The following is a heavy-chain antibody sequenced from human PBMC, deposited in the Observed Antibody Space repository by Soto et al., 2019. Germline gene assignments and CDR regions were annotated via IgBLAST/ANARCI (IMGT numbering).Heavy chain of an antibody. Sequence: GGSLRLSCAVCGFTFSNGWINWVRQAPGKGLEWVGRIKSKTDGGTPDYAAPVKGRFTISRDDSKSIAYLQMNSLKTEDTAVYYCTRKVGATIHLIWFDPWGQGTLVTVSS. J-gene: IGHJ5*02. V-gene: IGHV3-15*07. CDR1: GFTFSNGW. CDR2: IKSKTDGGTP. D-gene: IGHD1-26*01. CDR3: TRKVGATIHLIWFDP.